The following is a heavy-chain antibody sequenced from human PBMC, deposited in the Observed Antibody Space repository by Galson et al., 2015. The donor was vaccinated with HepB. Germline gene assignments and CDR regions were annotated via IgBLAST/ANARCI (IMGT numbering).Heavy chain of an antibody. J-gene: IGHJ1*01. Sequence: QSGAEVKKPGESLRISCKGSGYTFTAFWITWVRQIPGKGLEWMGRIDPSDSYTDYSPSFRGHVTMSADKSITTAYLQWSSLRASDTAIYYCVSSQYYFASVTWHDGSDHWGQGTLATGSA. CDR3: VSSQYYFASVTWHDGSDH. V-gene: IGHV5-10-1*01. D-gene: IGHD3-16*01. CDR1: GYTFTAFW. CDR2: IDPSDSYT.